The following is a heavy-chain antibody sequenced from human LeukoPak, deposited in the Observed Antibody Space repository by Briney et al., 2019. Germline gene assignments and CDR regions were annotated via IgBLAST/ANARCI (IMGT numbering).Heavy chain of an antibody. CDR2: IIPIFGTA. V-gene: IGHV1-69*13. CDR1: GGTFSSYA. J-gene: IGHJ6*03. CDR3: ASGDYSSSWYHYYYYMDV. D-gene: IGHD6-13*01. Sequence: SVKVSCKASGGTFSSYAISWVRQAPGQGLEWMGGIIPIFGTANYAQKFQGRVTITADESTSTAYMELSSLRSEDTAVYYCASGDYSSSWYHYYYYMDVWGKGTTVTISS.